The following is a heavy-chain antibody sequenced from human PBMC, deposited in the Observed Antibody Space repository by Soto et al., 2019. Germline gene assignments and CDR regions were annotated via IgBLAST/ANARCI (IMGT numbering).Heavy chain of an antibody. CDR1: GFNFSRYC. D-gene: IGHD3-3*01. Sequence: GGSLRLSCAASGFNFSRYCMSWVRQAPGKGLEWVSAISGSGGSTYYADSVKGRFTISRDNSKSTLYLQMNSLRAEDTAVYYCAKDGITIFGVVTFIDYWGQGTLVTVSS. CDR2: ISGSGGST. V-gene: IGHV3-23*01. CDR3: AKDGITIFGVVTFIDY. J-gene: IGHJ4*02.